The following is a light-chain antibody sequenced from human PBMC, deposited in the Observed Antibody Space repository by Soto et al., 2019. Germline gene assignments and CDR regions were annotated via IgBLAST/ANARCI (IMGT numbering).Light chain of an antibody. CDR2: AAS. V-gene: IGKV3D-7*01. CDR1: QTLSSGY. Sequence: IGFTHSPGTLSLAPGERATPPCRASQTLSSGYLAWYQQKPGQAPRILIYAASSRATGIPDRFSGSGSGTDFTLTISSLQPEDFATYYCLQDYNYPRTFGQGTKVDIK. J-gene: IGKJ1*01. CDR3: LQDYNYPRT.